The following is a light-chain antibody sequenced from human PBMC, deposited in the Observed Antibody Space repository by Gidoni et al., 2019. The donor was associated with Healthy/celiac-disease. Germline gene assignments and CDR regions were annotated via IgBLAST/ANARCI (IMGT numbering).Light chain of an antibody. V-gene: IGLV3-1*01. CDR2: QDR. CDR1: KLGDKY. J-gene: IGLJ2*01. Sequence: SYELTQPPSVSVSPGQTASITCSGDKLGDKYACWYQQKPGPSPVLVIYQDRKRPSGIPVRFSGSNTGNTATLTISGAQAMDESDCYCQAWDSGTVVFGGGTKLTVL. CDR3: QAWDSGTVV.